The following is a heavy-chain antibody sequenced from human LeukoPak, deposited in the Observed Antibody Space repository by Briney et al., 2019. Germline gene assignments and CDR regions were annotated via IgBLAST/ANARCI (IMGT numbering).Heavy chain of an antibody. V-gene: IGHV3-43*02. D-gene: IGHD3-22*01. Sequence: GGSLRLSCAASGFTFDDYAMHWVRQAPGKGLEWVSLISGDGGSTYYADSVKGRFTISRDNSKNSLYLQMNSLRTEDTALYYCARGGNYYYDSSGYYTFDYWGQGTLVTVSS. J-gene: IGHJ4*02. CDR2: ISGDGGST. CDR1: GFTFDDYA. CDR3: ARGGNYYYDSSGYYTFDY.